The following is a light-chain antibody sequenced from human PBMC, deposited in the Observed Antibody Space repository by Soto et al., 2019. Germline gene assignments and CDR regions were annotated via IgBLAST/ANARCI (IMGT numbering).Light chain of an antibody. J-gene: IGKJ1*01. Sequence: EIVMTHSPATLALYPGERSTLSCRSSQSVSSNLASYQQKPSQAPKLPIYGTSTRATAIPARFTRRGSATYFTLSISTLQSEDFAVYSCQRYNHWPPKWKFRLGTTV. CDR2: GTS. CDR1: QSVSSN. V-gene: IGKV3-15*01. CDR3: QRYNHWPPKWK.